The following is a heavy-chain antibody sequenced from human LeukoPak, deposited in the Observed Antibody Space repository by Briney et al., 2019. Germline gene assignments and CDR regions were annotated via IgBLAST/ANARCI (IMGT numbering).Heavy chain of an antibody. CDR3: ARDVAIAAAGYYFEY. J-gene: IGHJ4*02. CDR1: GYTFTSYY. V-gene: IGHV1-46*01. D-gene: IGHD6-13*01. CDR2: INPSGGST. Sequence: ASVKVSCKASGYTFTSYYMHWVRQAPGQGLEWMGIINPSGGSTSYAQKFQGRVTMTRDTSTSTVYMELSSLRSEDTAVYYCARDVAIAAAGYYFEYWGQGTLVTVSS.